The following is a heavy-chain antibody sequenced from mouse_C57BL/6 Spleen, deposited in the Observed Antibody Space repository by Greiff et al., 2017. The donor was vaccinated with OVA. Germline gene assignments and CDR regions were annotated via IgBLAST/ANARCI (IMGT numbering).Heavy chain of an antibody. V-gene: IGHV5-17*01. CDR1: GFTFSDYG. D-gene: IGHD3-3*01. J-gene: IGHJ2*01. Sequence: EVMLVESGGGLVKPGGSLKLSCAASGFTFSDYGMHWVRQAPEKGLEWVAYISSGSSTIYYADTVKGRFTISRDNAKNTLFLQMTSLRSEDTAMYYCAKGGWGPLFDYWGQGTTLTVSS. CDR3: AKGGWGPLFDY. CDR2: ISSGSSTI.